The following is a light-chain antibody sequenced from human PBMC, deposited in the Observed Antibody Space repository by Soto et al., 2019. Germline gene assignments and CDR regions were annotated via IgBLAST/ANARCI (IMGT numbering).Light chain of an antibody. J-gene: IGLJ1*01. Sequence: QSVLAQPPSVSGAPGQRVTISCSGTTSNIGADYDVHWYRQLPGTAPKLLIHGNTNRPSGVPDRFSGSKSGTSASLAITGLQSEDEGDYYCQSYDSGLRGYVFGSGTKVTVL. CDR2: GNT. CDR3: QSYDSGLRGYV. CDR1: TSNIGADYD. V-gene: IGLV1-40*01.